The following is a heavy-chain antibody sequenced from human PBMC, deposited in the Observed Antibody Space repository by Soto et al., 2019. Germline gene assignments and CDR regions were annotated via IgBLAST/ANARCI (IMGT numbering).Heavy chain of an antibody. Sequence: PGGSLRLSCAASGFTVSSNYMSWVRQAPGKGLEWVSVIYSGGSTYYADSVKGRFTISRDNSKNTLYLQMNSLRAEDTAVYYCARSELVVAATWLLSGMDVWGQGTTVTVSS. CDR2: IYSGGST. CDR3: ARSELVVAATWLLSGMDV. D-gene: IGHD2-15*01. CDR1: GFTVSSNY. V-gene: IGHV3-66*01. J-gene: IGHJ6*02.